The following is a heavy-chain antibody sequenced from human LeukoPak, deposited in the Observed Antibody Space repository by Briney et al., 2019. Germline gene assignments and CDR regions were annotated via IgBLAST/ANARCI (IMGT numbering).Heavy chain of an antibody. CDR2: IYYSGST. Sequence: SETLSLTCTVSGGSISSSSYYWGWIRQPPGKGLEWIGYIYYSGSTNYNPSLKSRVTISVDTSKNQFSLKLSSVTAADTAVYYCARVAVWFVVDYWGQGTLVTVSS. V-gene: IGHV4-61*05. J-gene: IGHJ4*02. D-gene: IGHD3-10*01. CDR3: ARVAVWFVVDY. CDR1: GGSISSSSYY.